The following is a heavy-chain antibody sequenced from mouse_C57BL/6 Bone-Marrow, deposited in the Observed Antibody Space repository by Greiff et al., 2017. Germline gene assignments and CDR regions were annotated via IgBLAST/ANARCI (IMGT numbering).Heavy chain of an antibody. CDR1: GFSLTSYG. CDR2: IWSGGST. Sequence: VQLVESGPGLVQPSQSLSITCTVSGFSLTSYGVHWVRQSPGKGLEWLGVIWSGGSTDYNAAFISRLSISKDNSKSQVFFTMNSLQADDTAIYYCARKRDYCAMDYWGQGTSVTVSS. CDR3: ARKRDYCAMDY. J-gene: IGHJ4*01. V-gene: IGHV2-2*01.